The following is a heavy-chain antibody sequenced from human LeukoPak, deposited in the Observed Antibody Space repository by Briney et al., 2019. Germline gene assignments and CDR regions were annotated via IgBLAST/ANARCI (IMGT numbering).Heavy chain of an antibody. CDR3: ARGDRVVAAPNWFDP. Sequence: GGSLRLSCAASGFTFSSYGMHWVRQAPGKGLEWVAFIRYDGSNKYYADSVKGRFTISRDNSKNTLYLQMNSLRAEDTAVYYCARGDRVVAAPNWFDPWGQGTLVTVSS. J-gene: IGHJ5*02. V-gene: IGHV3-30*02. CDR1: GFTFSSYG. D-gene: IGHD2-15*01. CDR2: IRYDGSNK.